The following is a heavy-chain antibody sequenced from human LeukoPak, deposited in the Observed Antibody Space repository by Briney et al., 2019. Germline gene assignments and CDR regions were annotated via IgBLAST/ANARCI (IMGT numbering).Heavy chain of an antibody. CDR2: ISSSGSTI. Sequence: GGSLRLSCAASGFTFSDYYMSWIRQAPGKGLEWVSYISSSGSTIYYADSVKGRFTISRDNAKNSLYLQMNSLRAEDTAVYYCAREGIEYYYYYMDVWGKGTTVTISS. J-gene: IGHJ6*03. D-gene: IGHD6-13*01. CDR1: GFTFSDYY. CDR3: AREGIEYYYYYMDV. V-gene: IGHV3-11*04.